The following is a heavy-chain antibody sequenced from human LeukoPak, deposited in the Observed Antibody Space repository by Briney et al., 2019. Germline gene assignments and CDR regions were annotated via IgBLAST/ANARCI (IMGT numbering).Heavy chain of an antibody. Sequence: GGSLRLSCAASGFTFSSYWMSWVRQAPGKGLEWVANIKQDGSEKYYVGSAKGRFTISRDNAENSLYLQMNSLRAEDTAVYYCARAGSRGWFGESYYYYYMDVWGKGTTVTISS. V-gene: IGHV3-7*01. CDR3: ARAGSRGWFGESYYYYYMDV. CDR2: IKQDGSEK. CDR1: GFTFSSYW. D-gene: IGHD3-10*01. J-gene: IGHJ6*03.